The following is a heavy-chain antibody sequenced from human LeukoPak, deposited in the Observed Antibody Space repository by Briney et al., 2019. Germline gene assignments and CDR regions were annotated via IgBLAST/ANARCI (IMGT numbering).Heavy chain of an antibody. CDR2: IWYDGSNK. J-gene: IGHJ6*02. CDR3: AKMIGLELTNYGMDV. V-gene: IGHV3-33*06. Sequence: RAGGSLRLSCAASGFTFSSYGMHWVRQAPGKGLERVAVIWYDGSNKYYADSVKGRFTISRDNSKNTLYQQMDSLRAEDTAVYYCAKMIGLELTNYGMDVWGQGTTVTVSS. D-gene: IGHD2-21*01. CDR1: GFTFSSYG.